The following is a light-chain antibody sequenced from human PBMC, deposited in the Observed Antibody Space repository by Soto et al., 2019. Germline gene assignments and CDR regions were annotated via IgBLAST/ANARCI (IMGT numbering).Light chain of an antibody. J-gene: IGKJ1*01. V-gene: IGKV3D-7*01. CDR2: GAS. CDR1: QSVSSSY. CDR3: QRDYNLPPGGT. Sequence: PGERVTLSCRASQSVSSSYLTWYQQKPGQAPRLLICGASTRATSIPARFSGSGSGTGFTLTISSLQPEDFALYYCQRDYNLPPGGTFGQGTEVEIK.